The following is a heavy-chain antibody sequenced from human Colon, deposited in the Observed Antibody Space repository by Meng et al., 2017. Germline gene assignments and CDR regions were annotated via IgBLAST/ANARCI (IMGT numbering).Heavy chain of an antibody. Sequence: SVKVSCKASGGSFCSYPISWVRQAPGQGLEWMGGIIPIFGTANYAQKFQGRVTITADESTSTAYMEPSSLRSEGTAVYYCASFPIVVVPAANGNYYYYGMDVCGQGTTVTVSS. CDR1: GGSFCSYP. CDR3: ASFPIVVVPAANGNYYYYGMDV. J-gene: IGHJ6*02. CDR2: IIPIFGTA. D-gene: IGHD2-2*01. V-gene: IGHV1-69*13.